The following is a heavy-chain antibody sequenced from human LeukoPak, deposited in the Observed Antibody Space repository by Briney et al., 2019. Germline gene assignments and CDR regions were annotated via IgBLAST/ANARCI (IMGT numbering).Heavy chain of an antibody. D-gene: IGHD3-10*01. CDR2: IYPGDSDT. Sequence: GESLKISCKGSGYSFTSYWIGWVRQMPGKGLEWMGIIYPGDSDTRYSPSFQGQVTISADKSISTAYLQWSSLKASDTAMYYCPKNLQTLYYYGSGGSALANWGQETLVPSPQ. V-gene: IGHV5-51*01. J-gene: IGHJ4*02. CDR1: GYSFTSYW. CDR3: PKNLQTLYYYGSGGSALAN.